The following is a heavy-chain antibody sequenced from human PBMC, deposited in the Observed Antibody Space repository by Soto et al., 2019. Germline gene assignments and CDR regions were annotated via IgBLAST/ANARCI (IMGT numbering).Heavy chain of an antibody. CDR1: GFTFSSYA. Sequence: GGSLRLSCAASGFTFSSYAMHWVRQAPGKGLEWVAVTSYDGSNKYYADSVKGRFTISRDNSKNTLYLQMNSLRAEDTAVYYCARDSYYYDSSGHRMDVWGQGTTVTVSS. J-gene: IGHJ6*02. D-gene: IGHD3-22*01. CDR2: TSYDGSNK. CDR3: ARDSYYYDSSGHRMDV. V-gene: IGHV3-30-3*01.